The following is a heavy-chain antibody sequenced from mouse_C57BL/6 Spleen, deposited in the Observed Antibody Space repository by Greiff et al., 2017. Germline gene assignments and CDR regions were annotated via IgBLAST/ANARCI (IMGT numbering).Heavy chain of an antibody. Sequence: QVQLKQPGAELVKPGASVKLSCKASGYTFTSYWMQWVKQRPGQGLEWIGEIDPSDSYPNSNQKFKGKATLTVDTSYSTAYMQLSSLTSEDSAVYYCARVGTTVVGYFEVWGTGTTVTVSS. V-gene: IGHV1-50*01. CDR2: IDPSDSYP. CDR1: GYTFTSYW. CDR3: ARVGTTVVGYFEV. J-gene: IGHJ1*03. D-gene: IGHD1-1*01.